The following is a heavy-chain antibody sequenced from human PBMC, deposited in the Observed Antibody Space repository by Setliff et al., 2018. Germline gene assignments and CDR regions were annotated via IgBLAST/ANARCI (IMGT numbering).Heavy chain of an antibody. V-gene: IGHV4-34*01. Sequence: PSETLSLTCAVYGGSFSGYYWSWIRQPPGKGLEWLGEINHSGSTNCNPSLKSRVTISVDTSKNQFSLKLSSVTAADTAVYYCARGLSSSWYLYYYGMDVWGQGTTVTVSS. D-gene: IGHD6-13*01. CDR2: INHSGST. CDR1: GGSFSGYY. J-gene: IGHJ6*02. CDR3: ARGLSSSWYLYYYGMDV.